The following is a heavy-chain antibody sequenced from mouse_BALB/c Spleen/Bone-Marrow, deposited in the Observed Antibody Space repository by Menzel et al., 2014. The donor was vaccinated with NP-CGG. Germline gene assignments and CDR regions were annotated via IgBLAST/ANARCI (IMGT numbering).Heavy chain of an antibody. CDR1: GYTSTDYW. D-gene: IGHD2-2*01. Sequence: VQLQHSGAELVMPGASVKMSCKASGYTSTDYWMHWVKQRPGQGLEWIGAIDTSDSYTSYNQKFKGKATLTVDESSSTAYMQLSSLTSEDSAVYYCAREDYGYGAMDYWGQGTSVTVSS. V-gene: IGHV1-69*01. CDR3: AREDYGYGAMDY. CDR2: IDTSDSYT. J-gene: IGHJ4*01.